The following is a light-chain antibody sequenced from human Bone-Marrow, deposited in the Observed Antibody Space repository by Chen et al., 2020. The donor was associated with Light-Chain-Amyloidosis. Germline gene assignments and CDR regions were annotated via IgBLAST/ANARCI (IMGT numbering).Light chain of an antibody. CDR1: NIGSTS. Sequence: SYVLAQPSSASVAPGQTATIACGGNNIGSTSVAWYQQTPGQAPPLVFYDDSDRPSGIPERLSGSNSVNTATLTISRVEAVDEADYYCQVWVRSSDRPVFGGGTKLTVL. J-gene: IGLJ3*02. CDR3: QVWVRSSDRPV. V-gene: IGLV3-21*02. CDR2: DDS.